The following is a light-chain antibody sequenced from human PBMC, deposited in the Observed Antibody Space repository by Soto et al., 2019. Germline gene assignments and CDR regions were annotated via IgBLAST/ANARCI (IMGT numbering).Light chain of an antibody. V-gene: IGLV2-14*01. CDR2: EVS. J-gene: IGLJ3*02. CDR1: SSDVGGYNY. CDR3: TSYTVNSTLV. Sequence: QSVLTQPASVSGSPGQSITISCTGTSSDVGGYNYVSWYQQHPGKAPKLTIYEVSNRPSGVSNRFSGSKSGNTASLTISGLQAEDEAHYFCTSYTVNSTLVFGGGTKLTVL.